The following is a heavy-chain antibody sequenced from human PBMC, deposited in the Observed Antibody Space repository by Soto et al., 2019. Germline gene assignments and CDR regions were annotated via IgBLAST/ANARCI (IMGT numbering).Heavy chain of an antibody. CDR2: INPNSGGT. CDR1: GYTFTGYY. J-gene: IGHJ4*02. D-gene: IGHD3-10*01. Sequence: ASVKVSCKASGYTFTGYYMHWVRQAPGQGLEWMGWINPNSGGTNYAQKFQGWVTMTRDTSISTAYMELSRLRSDDTAVYYCARDRGHYYGSGSYYTGYYFDYWGQG. V-gene: IGHV1-2*04. CDR3: ARDRGHYYGSGSYYTGYYFDY.